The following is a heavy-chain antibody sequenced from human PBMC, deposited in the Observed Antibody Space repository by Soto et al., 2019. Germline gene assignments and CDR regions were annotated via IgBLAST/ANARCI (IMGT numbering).Heavy chain of an antibody. CDR1: GLTFSDYY. CDR3: AREATMQGMDV. D-gene: IGHD5-12*01. V-gene: IGHV3-11*05. Sequence: QVQLVESGGGLVKPGGSLRLSCAASGLTFSDYYMSWIRQAPGKGLEWVSYISSSSSYTNYADSVKGRFTISRDNAKNSLYLQMNSLRAEDTAVYYCAREATMQGMDVWGQGTTVTVSS. CDR2: ISSSSSYT. J-gene: IGHJ6*02.